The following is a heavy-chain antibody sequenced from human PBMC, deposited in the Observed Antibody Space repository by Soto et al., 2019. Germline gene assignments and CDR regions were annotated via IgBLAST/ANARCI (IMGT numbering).Heavy chain of an antibody. V-gene: IGHV3-15*01. CDR1: GFTFSNAW. D-gene: IGHD5-18*01. J-gene: IGHJ4*02. CDR3: TTAADVDTAMVDY. CDR2: IKSNTDGGTT. Sequence: GGSLRLSCAASGFTFSNAWMSWVRQAPGKGLEWVGRIKSNTDGGTTDYAAPVKGRFTISRDESKTKLYLQMNSLKTEDTAVYYCTTAADVDTAMVDYWGQGTLVTVSS.